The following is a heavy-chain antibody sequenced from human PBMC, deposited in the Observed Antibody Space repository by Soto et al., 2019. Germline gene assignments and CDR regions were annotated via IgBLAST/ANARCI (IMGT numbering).Heavy chain of an antibody. CDR2: ISSSSSYI. V-gene: IGHV3-21*01. CDR3: ARVVYDYIWGSYLY. D-gene: IGHD3-16*02. CDR1: GFTFSSYS. Sequence: GGSLRLSCAASGFTFSSYSMNWVLQAPGKGLEWVSSISSSSSYIYYADSVKGRFTISRDNAKNSLYLQMNSLRAEDTAVYYCARVVYDYIWGSYLYWGQGTLVTVS. J-gene: IGHJ4*02.